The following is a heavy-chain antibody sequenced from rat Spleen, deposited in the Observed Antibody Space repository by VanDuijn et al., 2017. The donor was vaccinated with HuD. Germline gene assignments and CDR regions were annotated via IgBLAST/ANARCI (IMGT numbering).Heavy chain of an antibody. CDR3: ARSGSSTYFDY. V-gene: IGHV5-25*01. CDR2: ISPSGRNT. CDR1: GFTFSNYY. Sequence: EVQLVESDGGLVQPGRSMNLSCAASGFTFSNYYMAWVRQAPTKGLEWVASISPSGRNTYYRDSVKGRFTVSRDNAKSTLYLQMDSLRSEDTATYYCARSGSSTYFDYWGQGVMVTVSS. D-gene: IGHD4-3*01. J-gene: IGHJ2*01.